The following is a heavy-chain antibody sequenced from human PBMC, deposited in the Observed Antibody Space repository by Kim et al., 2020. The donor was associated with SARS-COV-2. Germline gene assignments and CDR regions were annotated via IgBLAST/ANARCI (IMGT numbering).Heavy chain of an antibody. CDR3: AKSPGSGIWGIHAPPD. V-gene: IGHV3-23*01. CDR1: GFTFSSYA. Sequence: GGSLRLSCAASGFTFSSYAMSWVRQAPGKGLEWVSAISGSGGGTYYADSVKGRFTISRDNSKNTLYLQMNSLRAEDTAVYYCAKSPGSGIWGIHAPPDWGQGTLVTVSS. CDR2: ISGSGGGT. D-gene: IGHD3-16*01. J-gene: IGHJ4*02.